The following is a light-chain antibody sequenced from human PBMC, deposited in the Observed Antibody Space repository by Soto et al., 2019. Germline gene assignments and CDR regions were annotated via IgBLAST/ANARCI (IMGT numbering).Light chain of an antibody. V-gene: IGKV3-15*01. CDR2: GAS. CDR3: QQYTYLPPWT. Sequence: EIVMTQSPVTLSVSPGERATLSCRASHHVATNLAWYQQKPGQAPRLLIYGASTRATGISARFSGSGSGTEVTLTRSSLQADDFAVYYFQQYTYLPPWTFCKGTKV. J-gene: IGKJ1*01. CDR1: HHVATN.